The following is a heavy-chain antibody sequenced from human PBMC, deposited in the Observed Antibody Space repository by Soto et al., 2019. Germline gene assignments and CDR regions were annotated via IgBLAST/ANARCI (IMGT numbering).Heavy chain of an antibody. Sequence: EMQLLESGGGLAQPGGSLRLSCVASGFAFSKYAINWVRQAPGKGLEWVSSVSSDGGRTYYADSVKGRFTISRDNSKNTVFLQMDTLSAEDLAVYFCVKDQTGDLVWYFDLWGRGTLVTGPS. D-gene: IGHD7-27*01. CDR2: VSSDGGRT. CDR3: VKDQTGDLVWYFDL. V-gene: IGHV3-23*01. CDR1: GFAFSKYA. J-gene: IGHJ2*01.